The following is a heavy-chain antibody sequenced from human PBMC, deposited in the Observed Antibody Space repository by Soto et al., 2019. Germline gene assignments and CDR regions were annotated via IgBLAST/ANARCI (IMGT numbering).Heavy chain of an antibody. CDR3: ARVKYYDFWSGYYRPPNWFDP. Sequence: SETLSLTCTVSGGSISSGGYYWSGIRQHPGKGLEWIGYIYYSGSTYYNPSLKSRVTISVDTSKNQFSLKLSSVTAADTAVYYCARVKYYDFWSGYYRPPNWFDPWGQGTLVTVSS. D-gene: IGHD3-3*01. CDR2: IYYSGST. CDR1: GGSISSGGYY. V-gene: IGHV4-31*03. J-gene: IGHJ5*02.